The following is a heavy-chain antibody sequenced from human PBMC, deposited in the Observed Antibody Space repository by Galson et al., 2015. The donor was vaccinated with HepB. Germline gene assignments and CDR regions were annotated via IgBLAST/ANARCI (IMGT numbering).Heavy chain of an antibody. D-gene: IGHD3-22*01. V-gene: IGHV3-30*04. J-gene: IGHJ4*02. Sequence: SLRLSCAGSGFTFSNYAVHWVRQAPGKGLEWVAVISYDEKRVHYADSVKGRFTLSRDNSKNTLYLEMDSLRADDTAVYYCARDGFWTSDDSSGSYHYFDYWGQGILVTVSS. CDR2: ISYDEKRV. CDR1: GFTFSNYA. CDR3: ARDGFWTSDDSSGSYHYFDY.